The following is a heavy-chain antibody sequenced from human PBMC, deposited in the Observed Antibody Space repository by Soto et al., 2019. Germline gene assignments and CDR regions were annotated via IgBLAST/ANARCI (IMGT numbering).Heavy chain of an antibody. J-gene: IGHJ4*02. Sequence: QVQLVQSGAEVKKPGSSVKVSCKASGGTFSSYAISWVRQAPGQGLEWMGGIIPIFGTANYAQKFQGRVTITADESTSAAYMELSSLRSEDTAVYYCARGATLDGYSYGGIDYWGQGTLVTVSS. CDR2: IIPIFGTA. CDR3: ARGATLDGYSYGGIDY. CDR1: GGTFSSYA. V-gene: IGHV1-69*12. D-gene: IGHD5-18*01.